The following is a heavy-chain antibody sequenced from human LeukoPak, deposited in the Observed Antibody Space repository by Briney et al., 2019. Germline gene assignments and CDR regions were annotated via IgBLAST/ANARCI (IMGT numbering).Heavy chain of an antibody. CDR1: RFTFSSYG. V-gene: IGHV3-33*01. J-gene: IGHJ6*02. CDR2: IWYDGSNK. Sequence: GGSLRLSCAASRFTFSSYGMHWVRQAPGKGLEWVAVIWYDGSNKYCADSVKGRFTISRDNSKNTLYLQMNSLRAEDTAVYYCARDRVDSSGWAYYYYGMDVWGQGTTVTVSS. CDR3: ARDRVDSSGWAYYYYGMDV. D-gene: IGHD3-22*01.